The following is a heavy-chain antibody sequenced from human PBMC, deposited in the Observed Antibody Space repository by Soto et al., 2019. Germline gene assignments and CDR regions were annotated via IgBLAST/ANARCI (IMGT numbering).Heavy chain of an antibody. V-gene: IGHV3-64*01. Sequence: EVQLVESGGGLVQPGGSLRLSCAASGFTFSSYAMHWVRQAPGKGLEYVSAISSNGGSTYYANSVKGRFTISRDNSKNTLYLQMGSLRAEDMAVYYCARDRGSGSFYYMYVWGKGTTVTVSS. CDR3: ARDRGSGSFYYMYV. D-gene: IGHD3-10*01. CDR2: ISSNGGST. J-gene: IGHJ6*03. CDR1: GFTFSSYA.